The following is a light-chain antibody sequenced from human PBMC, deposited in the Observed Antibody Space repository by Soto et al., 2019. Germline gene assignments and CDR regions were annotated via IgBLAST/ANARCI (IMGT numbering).Light chain of an antibody. CDR2: EVS. V-gene: IGLV2-23*02. CDR1: SSDVGSYNL. CDR3: CSYAGSSTSYV. J-gene: IGLJ1*01. Sequence: QSVLTQAASVSGSPGQSITISCTGTSSDVGSYNLVSWYQQQPCKAPKLMIYEVSKRPSGVSNRFSGSKSGNTASLTISGLQAEDEADYYCCSYAGSSTSYVFGTGTKVTV.